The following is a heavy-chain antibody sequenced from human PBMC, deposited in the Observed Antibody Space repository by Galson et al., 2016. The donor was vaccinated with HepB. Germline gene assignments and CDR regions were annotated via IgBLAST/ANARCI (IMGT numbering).Heavy chain of an antibody. Sequence: QSGAEVKKPGESLKISCKGFEYTFTSYWIAWVRQLPGKGLEWMGIIYAGDSDTKYGPSFQGQVTISVDKSISTAYLQWNSLKASDSAMYYCARQSRYLWEPSDYWGQGTLVTVSS. CDR1: EYTFTSYW. CDR3: ARQSRYLWEPSDY. J-gene: IGHJ4*02. V-gene: IGHV5-51*01. D-gene: IGHD1-26*01. CDR2: IYAGDSDT.